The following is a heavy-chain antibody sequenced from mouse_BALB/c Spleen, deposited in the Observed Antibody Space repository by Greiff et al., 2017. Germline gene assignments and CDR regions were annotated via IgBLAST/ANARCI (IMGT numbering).Heavy chain of an antibody. CDR3: ARDGGY. CDR1: GYTFTSYN. V-gene: IGHV1-12*01. Sequence: LQQPGAELVKPGASVKMSCKASGYTFTSYNMHWVKQTPGQGLEWIGAIYPGNGDTSYNQKFKGKATLTADKSSSTAYMQLSSLTSEDSAVYYCARDGGYWGQGTTLTVAS. J-gene: IGHJ2*01. CDR2: IYPGNGDT.